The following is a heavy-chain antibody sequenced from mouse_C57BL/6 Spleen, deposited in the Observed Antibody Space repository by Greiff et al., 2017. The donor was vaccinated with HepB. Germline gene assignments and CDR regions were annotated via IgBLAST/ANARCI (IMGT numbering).Heavy chain of an antibody. J-gene: IGHJ3*01. V-gene: IGHV1-26*01. Sequence: VQLKQSGPELVKPGASVKISCKASGYTFTDYYMNWVKQSPGKSLEWIGDINPNNGGTNYNQKFKGKATLTVDKSSSTAYMELRSLTSEDSAVYYCARDYGRGWFAYWGQGTLVTVSA. D-gene: IGHD1-1*01. CDR3: ARDYGRGWFAY. CDR2: INPNNGGT. CDR1: GYTFTDYY.